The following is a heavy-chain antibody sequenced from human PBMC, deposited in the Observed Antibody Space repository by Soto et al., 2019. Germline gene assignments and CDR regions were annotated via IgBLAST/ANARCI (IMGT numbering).Heavy chain of an antibody. CDR1: GYTFTTYA. J-gene: IGHJ4*02. CDR2: ISTYNGNT. D-gene: IGHD6-6*01. CDR3: ARDRLHTSSSITFDY. V-gene: IGHV1-18*01. Sequence: QVQLVQSGAEVKKPGASVKVSCKASGYTFTTYAISWVRQAPGQGLEWMGWISTYNGNTDYAQNLQGRVTMTTDTSTTTAYMELRSLRSDDTAVYYCARDRLHTSSSITFDYWGQGALVTVSS.